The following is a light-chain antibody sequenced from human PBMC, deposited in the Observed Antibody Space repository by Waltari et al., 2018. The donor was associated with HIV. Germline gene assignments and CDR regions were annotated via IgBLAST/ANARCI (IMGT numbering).Light chain of an antibody. J-gene: IGLJ3*02. V-gene: IGLV3-25*03. CDR3: QAADSSGNYQV. Sequence: SYELTQPPSVSVSPGQTARITCSGDALPTQYAYWYQQKPGQAPVLVIYKDRERPSGIPERFSGSSSGTTVTLTSSGVQAEDEADYYCQAADSSGNYQVFGGGTKLTVL. CDR2: KDR. CDR1: ALPTQY.